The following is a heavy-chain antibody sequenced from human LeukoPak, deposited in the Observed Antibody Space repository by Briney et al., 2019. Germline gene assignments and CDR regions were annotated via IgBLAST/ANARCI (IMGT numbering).Heavy chain of an antibody. D-gene: IGHD6-13*01. CDR2: ISGSGGST. J-gene: IGHJ4*02. CDR3: AKVGIGSRDGYFDY. V-gene: IGHV3-23*01. Sequence: GGSLRLSCAASGFTFSSYAMSWVRQAPGKGLEWVSAISGSGGSTYYADSVKGRFTISRDNSMNTLYLQMNSLRAEDTAVYYCAKVGIGSRDGYFDYWGQGTLVTVSS. CDR1: GFTFSSYA.